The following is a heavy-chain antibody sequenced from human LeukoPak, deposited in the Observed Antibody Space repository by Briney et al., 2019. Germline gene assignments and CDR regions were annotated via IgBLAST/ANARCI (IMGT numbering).Heavy chain of an antibody. CDR1: GGSISSYY. D-gene: IGHD6-13*01. CDR2: IYYSGST. V-gene: IGHV4-59*01. Sequence: PSETLSLTCTVSGGSISSYYWSWIRQPPGKGLEWIGYIYYSGSTNYNPSLKSRVTISVDTSKNQFSLKLSSVTAADTAVYYCAREVPRSSSWYYYYYGMDVWGQGTTVTVSS. CDR3: AREVPRSSSWYYYYYGMDV. J-gene: IGHJ6*02.